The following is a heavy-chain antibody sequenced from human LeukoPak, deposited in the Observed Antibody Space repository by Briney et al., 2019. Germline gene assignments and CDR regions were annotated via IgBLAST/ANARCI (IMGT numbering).Heavy chain of an antibody. CDR2: IYSSGGT. CDR1: RGSPRGYS. D-gene: IGHD6-19*01. CDR3: ARQIAVAGKAGFDY. Sequence: PETPSVTPTHSRGSPRGYSSRSSPQRARKGLGWIGRIYSSGGTNYNPSLKSRVTMSVDTSKNQFSLRLSSVTAADTAVYYCARQIAVAGKAGFDYWGQGTPVTVSS. V-gene: IGHV4-4*07. J-gene: IGHJ4*02.